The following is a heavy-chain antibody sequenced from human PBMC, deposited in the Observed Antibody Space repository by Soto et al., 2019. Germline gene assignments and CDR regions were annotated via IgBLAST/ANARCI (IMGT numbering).Heavy chain of an antibody. J-gene: IGHJ4*02. D-gene: IGHD6-19*01. CDR1: GYSFTTYW. CDR2: IYPGDSDT. Sequence: GESLKISCKGSGYSFTTYWIGWVRQMPGKGLEWMGIIYPGDSDTKYSPSFQGQVTISADKSINTAYLQWSSLQASDSAMYYCARVYSSGSDYWGQGTLVTVSS. V-gene: IGHV5-51*01. CDR3: ARVYSSGSDY.